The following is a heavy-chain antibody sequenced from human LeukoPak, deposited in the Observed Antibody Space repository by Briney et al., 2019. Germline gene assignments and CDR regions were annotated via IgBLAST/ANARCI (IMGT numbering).Heavy chain of an antibody. CDR2: INPNSGDI. CDR1: GYTFTGYY. D-gene: IGHD6-13*01. CDR3: VREGSSWSY. V-gene: IGHV1-2*06. J-gene: IGHJ4*02. Sequence: AXVKVSCKASGYTFTGYYMQWVRQAPGQGLEWMGRINPNSGDIDYAQKFQGRVTMTRDTSISTGYMELGRLTSDDTAVYYCVREGSSWSYWGQGTLVTVPS.